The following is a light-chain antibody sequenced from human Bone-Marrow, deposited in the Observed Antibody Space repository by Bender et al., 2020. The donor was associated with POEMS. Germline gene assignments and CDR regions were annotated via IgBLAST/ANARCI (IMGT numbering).Light chain of an antibody. CDR1: SSDVGSYNL. Sequence: QSALTQPASVSGSPGQSITISCTGTSSDVGSYNLVSWYQQHPGKAPKLMTYDDNQRPSGVPDRFSGSKSGNTASLTISGLQAEDEADYYCCSYAGSSTFYVFGTGTKVTVL. J-gene: IGLJ1*01. CDR3: CSYAGSSTFYV. V-gene: IGLV2-23*02. CDR2: DDN.